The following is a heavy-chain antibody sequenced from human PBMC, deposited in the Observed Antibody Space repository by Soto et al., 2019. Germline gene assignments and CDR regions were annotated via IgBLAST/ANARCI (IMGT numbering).Heavy chain of an antibody. CDR1: GGSISSGGYY. CDR3: ARDCGTNYYYYYGMDV. CDR2: IYYSGST. J-gene: IGHJ6*02. V-gene: IGHV4-31*03. D-gene: IGHD1-1*01. Sequence: SETLSLTCTVSGGSISSGGYYWSWIRQHPGKGLEWIGYIYYSGSTYYNPSLKSRVTISVDTSKNQFSLKLSSVTAADTAVYYCARDCGTNYYYYYGMDVWGQGTTVTVS.